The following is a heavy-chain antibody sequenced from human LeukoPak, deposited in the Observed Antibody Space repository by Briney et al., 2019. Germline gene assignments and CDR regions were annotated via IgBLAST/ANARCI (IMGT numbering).Heavy chain of an antibody. V-gene: IGHV5-10-1*01. J-gene: IGHJ6*04. D-gene: IGHD1-1*01. CDR2: IDPSDSYT. Sequence: GESLKISCKGPGYSLKSYWISWVRQMPAKGLEWMGRIDPSDSYTNYSPSFQGHVTISADESISTAYLQWSSLKASDTAMYYCARFEGTAPAPLLYYYYGMDVWGKGTTVTVSS. CDR3: ARFEGTAPAPLLYYYYGMDV. CDR1: GYSLKSYW.